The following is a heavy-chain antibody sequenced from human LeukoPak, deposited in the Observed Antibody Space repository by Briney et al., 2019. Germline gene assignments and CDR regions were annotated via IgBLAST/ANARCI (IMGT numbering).Heavy chain of an antibody. Sequence: GASVKVSCKASGYTFTSYYMHWVRQAPGQGLEWMGIINPSGGSTSYAQKFQGRVTMTRDMSTSTVYMELSSLRSDDTAVYYCARDGDGIVVVITGGNWFDPWGQGTLVTVSS. J-gene: IGHJ5*02. CDR3: ARDGDGIVVVITGGNWFDP. CDR1: GYTFTSYY. V-gene: IGHV1-46*01. D-gene: IGHD3-22*01. CDR2: INPSGGST.